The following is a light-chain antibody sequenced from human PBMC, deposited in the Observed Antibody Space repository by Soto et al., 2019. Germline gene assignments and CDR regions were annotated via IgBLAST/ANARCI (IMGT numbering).Light chain of an antibody. V-gene: IGKV3-20*01. CDR2: GAS. Sequence: EVVLTQSPGTLSLSPGEGATLSCRASQSVGSNYLAWFQQKLGRAPRLLIYGASSRATGIPDRFSGSGSGTDFTLTMTRLEPEDSAVYYCQQYNSWPLTFGGGTKVDIK. J-gene: IGKJ4*01. CDR1: QSVGSNY. CDR3: QQYNSWPLT.